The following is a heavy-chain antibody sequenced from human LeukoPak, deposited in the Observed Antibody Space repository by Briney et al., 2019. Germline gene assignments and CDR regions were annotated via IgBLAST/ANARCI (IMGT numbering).Heavy chain of an antibody. D-gene: IGHD6-6*01. V-gene: IGHV4-34*01. J-gene: IGHJ6*03. Sequence: SETLSLTCAVYGGSLNGHYWSWIRQPPGKGLEWIGEGSESGGTKFNPSLKSRVTISADTSKNQFSLNLRFVTAADTAVFYCARGFEYSTSSRLGYYYFYMDVWGIGTTVTVSS. CDR2: GSESGGT. CDR1: GGSLNGHY. CDR3: ARGFEYSTSSRLGYYYFYMDV.